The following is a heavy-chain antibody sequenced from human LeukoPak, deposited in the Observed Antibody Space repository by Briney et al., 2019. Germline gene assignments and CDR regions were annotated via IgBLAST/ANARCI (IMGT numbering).Heavy chain of an antibody. CDR1: GFAVGSNY. V-gene: IGHV3-53*01. D-gene: IGHD1-14*01. Sequence: PGGSLRLSCVASGFAVGSNYMSWVRQAPGKGLEWVSLIYSGGAIRYADSVKGRFTTSRDSSKNTLFLQMNDLTVEDTARYYCARRPGNWGQGILVTVSS. J-gene: IGHJ4*02. CDR3: ARRPGN. CDR2: IYSGGAI.